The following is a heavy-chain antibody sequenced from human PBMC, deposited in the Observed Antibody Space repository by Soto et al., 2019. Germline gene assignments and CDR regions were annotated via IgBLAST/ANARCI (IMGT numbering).Heavy chain of an antibody. CDR1: GFTFSDHY. V-gene: IGHV3-72*01. CDR2: SRNKANSYST. CDR3: ARFSGCYTGGLDY. J-gene: IGHJ4*02. Sequence: EVQLVESGGGLVQPGGSLRLSCAASGFTFSDHYMDWVRQAPGKGLEWVGRSRNKANSYSTEYAASVKGRFTISRDESKNSLYLQMNSLKTEDTAVYYCARFSGCYTGGLDYWGQGTLVTVSS. D-gene: IGHD1-26*01.